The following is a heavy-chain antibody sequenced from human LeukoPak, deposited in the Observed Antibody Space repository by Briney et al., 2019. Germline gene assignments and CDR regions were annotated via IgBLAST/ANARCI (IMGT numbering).Heavy chain of an antibody. CDR1: GYTFSAYD. V-gene: IGHV1-8*01. D-gene: IGHD3-22*01. J-gene: IGHJ4*02. Sequence: GASVKVSCKASGYTFSAYDINWVRQATGHGLEWMGWMNPNSGNTGFAQKFQGRVTMTRDTSINTAYMELSNLRSEDTAVYYCARVSQTPAYYTSDYYYHGYWGQGTRVTVSS. CDR2: MNPNSGNT. CDR3: ARVSQTPAYYTSDYYYHGY.